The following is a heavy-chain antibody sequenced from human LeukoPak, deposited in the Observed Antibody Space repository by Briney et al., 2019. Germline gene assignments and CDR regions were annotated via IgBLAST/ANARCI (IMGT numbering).Heavy chain of an antibody. Sequence: GGSLRLSCAASGFTFSSYSMNWVRQAPGKGLEWVSSISSSSSYIYYADSVKGRFTISRDNAKNSLYLQMNSLRAEDTAVYYCARDGGSYHADALDYWGQGTLVTVSS. CDR3: ARDGGSYHADALDY. V-gene: IGHV3-21*01. J-gene: IGHJ4*02. CDR1: GFTFSSYS. D-gene: IGHD1-26*01. CDR2: ISSSSSYI.